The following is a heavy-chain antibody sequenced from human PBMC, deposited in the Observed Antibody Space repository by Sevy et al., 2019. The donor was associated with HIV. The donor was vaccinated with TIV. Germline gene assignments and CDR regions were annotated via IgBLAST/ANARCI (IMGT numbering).Heavy chain of an antibody. CDR1: GFTFSIYG. Sequence: EGSLRLSCAASGFTFSIYGMHWVRQAPGKGLEWVACIRYDGSTKYYADSVKGRFTISRDNSKNTLYLQMNSLRAEDTAVYYCAKDLTGRYSSSSGDFDYWGQGTLVTVSS. D-gene: IGHD6-6*01. J-gene: IGHJ4*02. V-gene: IGHV3-30*02. CDR3: AKDLTGRYSSSSGDFDY. CDR2: IRYDGSTK.